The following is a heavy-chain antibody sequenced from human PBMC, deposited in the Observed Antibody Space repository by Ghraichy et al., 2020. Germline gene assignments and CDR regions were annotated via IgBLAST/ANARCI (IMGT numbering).Heavy chain of an antibody. J-gene: IGHJ4*02. CDR1: GGSVTSGSYY. D-gene: IGHD1-26*01. CDR2: IYYSGST. Sequence: SETLSLTCTVSGGSVTSGSYYWSWIRQPPGRGLEWIGYIYYSGSTNYSPSLKRRVTISVDTSKNQFSLKLNSVTAADTAVYYCARLYSGSYRFDYWGQGTLVTVSS. CDR3: ARLYSGSYRFDY. V-gene: IGHV4-61*01.